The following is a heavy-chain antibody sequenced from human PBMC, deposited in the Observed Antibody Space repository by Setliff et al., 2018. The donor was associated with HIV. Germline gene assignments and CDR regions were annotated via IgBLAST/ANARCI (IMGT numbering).Heavy chain of an antibody. V-gene: IGHV1-2*06. J-gene: IGHJ6*03. Sequence: ASVKVSCKASGYTFIGYHIHWVRQAPRQGLEWMGRINPNSGATNYAQKVQGRVTMTRDTSSRTAYMELSRLRSDDTAVYFCARGRGYCSSRGCFYYYMDVWAEGTLVTVSS. D-gene: IGHD2-2*01. CDR1: GYTFIGYH. CDR2: INPNSGAT. CDR3: ARGRGYCSSRGCFYYYMDV.